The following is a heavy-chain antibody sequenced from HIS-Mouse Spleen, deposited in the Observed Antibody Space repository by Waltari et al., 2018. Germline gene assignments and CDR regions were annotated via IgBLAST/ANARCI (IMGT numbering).Heavy chain of an antibody. CDR2: LYYSGST. V-gene: IGHV4-39*07. CDR1: GGSISSSSYY. D-gene: IGHD6-6*01. CDR3: ASRYSSSSQFGY. Sequence: QLQLQESGPGLVKPSETLSLTCTVSGGSISSSSYYWGWIRQPPGKGLEGIGSLYYSGSTYYNPSLKSRVTISVDTSKNQFSLKLSSVTAADTAVYYCASRYSSSSQFGYWGQGTLVTVSS. J-gene: IGHJ4*02.